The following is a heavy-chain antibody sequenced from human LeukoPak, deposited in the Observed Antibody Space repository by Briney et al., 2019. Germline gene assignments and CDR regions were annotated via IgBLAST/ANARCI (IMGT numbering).Heavy chain of an antibody. CDR3: ARHDQDIVVVVAATPPGDAFDI. V-gene: IGHV4-34*01. J-gene: IGHJ3*02. CDR1: GGSFSGYY. CDR2: IYYSGST. Sequence: SETLSLTCAVYGGSFSGYYWSWIRQPPGKGLEWIGSIYYSGSTYYNPSLKSRVTISVDTSKNQFSLKLSSVTAADTAVYYCARHDQDIVVVVAATPPGDAFDIWGQGTMVTVSS. D-gene: IGHD2-15*01.